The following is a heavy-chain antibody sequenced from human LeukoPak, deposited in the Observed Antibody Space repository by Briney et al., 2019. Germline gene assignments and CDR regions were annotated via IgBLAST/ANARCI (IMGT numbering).Heavy chain of an antibody. D-gene: IGHD2-15*01. CDR3: ARHAGYCSGGSCYDDAFDI. J-gene: IGHJ3*02. V-gene: IGHV3-7*03. Sequence: GGSLRLSCAASGFTFSSYWMSWVRQAPGKGLEWVANIKQDGSEKYYVDSVKGRFTISRDNAKNSLYLQMNSLRAEDTAVYYCARHAGYCSGGSCYDDAFDIWGQGTMVTVSS. CDR2: IKQDGSEK. CDR1: GFTFSSYW.